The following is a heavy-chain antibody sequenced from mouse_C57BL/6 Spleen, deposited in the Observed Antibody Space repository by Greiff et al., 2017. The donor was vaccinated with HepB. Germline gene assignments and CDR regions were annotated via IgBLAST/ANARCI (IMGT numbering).Heavy chain of an antibody. Sequence: VKLVESGPELVKPGASVKLSCKASGYTFTSYDINWVKQRPGQGLEWIGWIYPRDGSTKYNEKFKGKATLTVDTSSSTAYMELHSLTSEDSAVYFCARDDYLDYWGQGTTLTVSS. CDR3: ARDDYLDY. CDR2: IYPRDGST. V-gene: IGHV1-85*01. J-gene: IGHJ2*01. CDR1: GYTFTSYD.